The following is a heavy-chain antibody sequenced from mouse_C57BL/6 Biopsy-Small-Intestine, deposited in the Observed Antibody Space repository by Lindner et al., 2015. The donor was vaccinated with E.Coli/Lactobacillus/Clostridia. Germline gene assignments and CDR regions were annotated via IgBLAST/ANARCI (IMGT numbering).Heavy chain of an antibody. CDR1: GFNIKDDY. J-gene: IGHJ4*01. V-gene: IGHV14-4*01. Sequence: VQLQESGAELVRPGASVKLSCTASGFNIKDDYMHWVKQRPEQGLEWIGWIDPENGDTEYASKFQGKATITADTSSNTAYLQLSSLTSEDTAVYYCTTDRQLLLDYWGQGTSVTVSS. CDR3: TTDRQLLLDY. CDR2: IDPENGDT. D-gene: IGHD3-2*01.